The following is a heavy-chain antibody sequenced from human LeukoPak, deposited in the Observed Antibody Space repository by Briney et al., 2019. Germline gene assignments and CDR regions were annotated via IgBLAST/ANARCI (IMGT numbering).Heavy chain of an antibody. J-gene: IGHJ4*02. Sequence: GGSLRLSCAASGFTFSNYAMSWVRQAPGKGLEWVSAVSGSGGSTYYADSVKGRFTISRDNAKNSLYLQMNSLRAEDTAVYYCARDPPGRIAVAGNRFDYWGQGTLVTVSS. CDR1: GFTFSNYA. CDR3: ARDPPGRIAVAGNRFDY. V-gene: IGHV3-23*01. D-gene: IGHD6-19*01. CDR2: VSGSGGST.